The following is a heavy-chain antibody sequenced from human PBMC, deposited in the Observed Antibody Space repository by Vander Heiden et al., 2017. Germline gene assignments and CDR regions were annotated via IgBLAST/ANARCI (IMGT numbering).Heavy chain of an antibody. CDR1: AFTFSSYA. D-gene: IGHD2-15*01. Sequence: EVQLLESGGGLVHPGGSLRLSCAASAFTFSSYAMTWVRQAPGKGLEWVSSISGSGGSTFYADSLKGRFTISRDNSKNTLYLQMNSLRAEDTAVYYCAKDRVVAASDAFDIWGQGAMVTVSS. CDR3: AKDRVVAASDAFDI. J-gene: IGHJ3*02. CDR2: ISGSGGST. V-gene: IGHV3-23*01.